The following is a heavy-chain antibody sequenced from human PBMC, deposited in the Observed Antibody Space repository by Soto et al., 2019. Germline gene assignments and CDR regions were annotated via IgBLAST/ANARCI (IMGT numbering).Heavy chain of an antibody. Sequence: QVQLVQSGAEVKKPGSSVKVSCKASGGTFSSYAISWVRQAPGQGLEWMGGIIPIFGTANYAQKFQGRVTITADESTSTAYMELSSLRSEDTAVYYCARCYPAMAYFYYYYGMDVWGQGTTVTVSS. CDR1: GGTFSSYA. CDR3: ARCYPAMAYFYYYYGMDV. CDR2: IIPIFGTA. V-gene: IGHV1-69*01. J-gene: IGHJ6*02. D-gene: IGHD5-18*01.